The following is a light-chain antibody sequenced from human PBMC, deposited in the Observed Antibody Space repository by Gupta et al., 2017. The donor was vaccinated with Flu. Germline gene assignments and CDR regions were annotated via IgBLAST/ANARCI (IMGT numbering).Light chain of an antibody. CDR3: QFCDSSINGSV. CDR2: GNS. Sequence: QSVLTQPPSVSGAPGQRVTISCTESSSKIGSGYDVHWYQQLPGKAPKLLIYGNSNRPSGVPDRFSGSKSGNSASLTIKVLQAEDEAEYYCQFCDSSINGSVFGAGTKVTVL. CDR1: SSKIGSGYD. V-gene: IGLV1-40*01. J-gene: IGLJ1*01.